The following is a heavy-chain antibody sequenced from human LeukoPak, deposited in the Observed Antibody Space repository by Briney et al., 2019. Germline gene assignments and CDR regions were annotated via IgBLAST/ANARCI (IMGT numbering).Heavy chain of an antibody. Sequence: PGRSLRLSCAAAGFTFSSHGMHWVRQAPGKGLEWVATIAYDGSNKYYGDSVKGRFTISRDNSKNTLYVQMDSLRPEDTAVYYCARGRDTGWGNIDYWGQGTLVIVSS. CDR3: ARGRDTGWGNIDY. CDR1: GFTFSSHG. CDR2: IAYDGSNK. V-gene: IGHV3-30*03. J-gene: IGHJ4*02. D-gene: IGHD5-18*01.